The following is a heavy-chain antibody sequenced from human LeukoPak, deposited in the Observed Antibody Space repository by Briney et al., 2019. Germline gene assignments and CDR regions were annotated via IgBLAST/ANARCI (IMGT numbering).Heavy chain of an antibody. D-gene: IGHD6-19*01. Sequence: SETLSLTCTVSGGSISGSSYYWGWIRQPPGKGLEWIGSIYYSGSTYCNPSLKSRVTISVDTSKNQFSLKLSSVTAADTAVYYCASSLAVAGTSQIDYWGQGTLVTVSS. CDR1: GGSISGSSYY. V-gene: IGHV4-39*01. CDR2: IYYSGST. J-gene: IGHJ4*02. CDR3: ASSLAVAGTSQIDY.